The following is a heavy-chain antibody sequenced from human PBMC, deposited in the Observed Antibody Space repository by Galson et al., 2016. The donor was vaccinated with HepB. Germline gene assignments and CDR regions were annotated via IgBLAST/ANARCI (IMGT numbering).Heavy chain of an antibody. D-gene: IGHD6-19*01. CDR2: IYESGTT. CDR3: ASHIAVSGTRGFDV. Sequence: SETLSLTCVVSGGSISSGNWWSWVRQPPGKGLEWIGEIYESGTTYYNPSLSSRVTVSMDKSNNHLSLRLESVTAADTAVYFCASHIAVSGTRGFDVWGQGTMVTVSS. J-gene: IGHJ3*01. V-gene: IGHV4/OR15-8*02. CDR1: GGSISSGNW.